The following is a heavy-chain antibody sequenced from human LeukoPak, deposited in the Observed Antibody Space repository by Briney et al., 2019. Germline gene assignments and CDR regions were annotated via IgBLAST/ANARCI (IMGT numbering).Heavy chain of an antibody. Sequence: VKVSCKASGGTFISYAISWVRQAPGRGLEWMGGIIPIFGTANYAQKFQGRVTITADKSTSTAYMELSSLRSEDTAVYYCAFCYGGYNWFDPWGQGTLVTVSS. CDR1: GGTFISYA. J-gene: IGHJ5*02. V-gene: IGHV1-69*06. CDR3: AFCYGGYNWFDP. CDR2: IIPIFGTA. D-gene: IGHD2-15*01.